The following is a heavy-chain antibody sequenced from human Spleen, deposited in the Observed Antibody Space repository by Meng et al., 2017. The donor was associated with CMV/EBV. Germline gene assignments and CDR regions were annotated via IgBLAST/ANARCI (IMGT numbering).Heavy chain of an antibody. CDR2: IYYSGST. CDR1: GGSVSSGSYY. Sequence: SETLSLTCTVSGGSVSSGSYYWSWIRQPPGKGLEWIGYIYYSGSTNYNPSLKSRVTISVDTSKNQFSLKLSSVTAADTAVYYCARDHPNYYDSGGFPTGFDYWGQGALVTVSS. CDR3: ARDHPNYYDSGGFPTGFDY. J-gene: IGHJ4*02. V-gene: IGHV4-61*01. D-gene: IGHD3-22*01.